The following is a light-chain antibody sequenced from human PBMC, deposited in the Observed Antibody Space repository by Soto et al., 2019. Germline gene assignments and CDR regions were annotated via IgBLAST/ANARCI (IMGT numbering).Light chain of an antibody. V-gene: IGKV1-39*01. CDR2: TSF. Sequence: IQMTRSASSLSASVGDRVSITCRASQSIGTFLNWYQQKPGEAPNLLIHTSFTLYSGVPSRFSGTGSGTDFTLTISSLQPEDFATYFCQQAFSAEWTFGQGTKV. J-gene: IGKJ1*01. CDR3: QQAFSAEWT. CDR1: QSIGTF.